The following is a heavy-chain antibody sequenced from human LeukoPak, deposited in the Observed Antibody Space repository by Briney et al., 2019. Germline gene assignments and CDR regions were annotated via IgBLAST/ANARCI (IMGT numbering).Heavy chain of an antibody. CDR3: ARARPDYYDSSGYYLFDY. D-gene: IGHD3-22*01. Sequence: ASVKVSCKASGYTFTSYDINWVRQAPGQGLEWMGIINPSGGSTSYAQKFQGRVTMTRDMSTSTVYMELSSLRSEDTAVYYCARARPDYYDSSGYYLFDYWGQGTLVTVSS. J-gene: IGHJ4*02. CDR2: INPSGGST. CDR1: GYTFTSYD. V-gene: IGHV1-46*01.